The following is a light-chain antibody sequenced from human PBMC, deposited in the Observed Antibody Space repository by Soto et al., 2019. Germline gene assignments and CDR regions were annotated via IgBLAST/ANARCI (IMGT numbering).Light chain of an antibody. CDR3: QSYDSSLNYARV. V-gene: IGLV1-40*01. CDR2: GNT. Sequence: QSVLTQPPSVSGAPGQRVIMSCTGSSSNIGAGFDVHWYQQLPGTAPKLLIFGNTNRPSGVPDRFSGSKSGTSASLVITGLQAEDEADYYCQSYDSSLNYARVFGGGTKVTVL. CDR1: SSNIGAGFD. J-gene: IGLJ3*02.